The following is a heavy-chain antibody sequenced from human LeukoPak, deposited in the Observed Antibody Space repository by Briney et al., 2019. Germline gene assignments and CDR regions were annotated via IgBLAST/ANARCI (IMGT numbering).Heavy chain of an antibody. J-gene: IGHJ4*02. Sequence: GGSLXLSCAASGFTLSSYXXXXVRQAPGKGXXXVSYXXXXSTHIYYAXSVXGXFTXSRDNARNSLYLQMNSLRAEDTAIYYCARSEHSSSSFDYWGQGTLVTVSS. CDR1: GFTLSSYX. CDR3: ARSEHSSSSFDY. D-gene: IGHD6-6*01. V-gene: IGHV3-21*01. CDR2: XXXXSTHI.